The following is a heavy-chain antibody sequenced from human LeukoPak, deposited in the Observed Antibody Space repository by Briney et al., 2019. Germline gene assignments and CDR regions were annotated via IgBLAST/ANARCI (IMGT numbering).Heavy chain of an antibody. CDR2: IKNDGSST. Sequence: PGGSLRLSCAASGFTFSSYWMHWVRQAPGKGLVWVSRIKNDGSSTNYADSVKGRFTISRDNSKNTLYLQMNSLRAEDTAVYYCANGGVMGSIHFDYWGQGTLVTVSS. CDR1: GFTFSSYW. D-gene: IGHD3-16*01. J-gene: IGHJ4*02. V-gene: IGHV3-74*01. CDR3: ANGGVMGSIHFDY.